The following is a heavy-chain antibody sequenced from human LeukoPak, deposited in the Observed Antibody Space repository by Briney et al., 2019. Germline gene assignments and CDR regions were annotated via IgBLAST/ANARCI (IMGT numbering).Heavy chain of an antibody. D-gene: IGHD3-9*01. CDR2: IIPIFGTA. CDR1: GGTFSSYA. V-gene: IGHV1-69*01. CDR3: AREVLRYFDWLPRLGYYYYGMDV. Sequence: SVKVSCKASGGTFSSYAISWVRQAPGQGLEWMGGIIPIFGTANYAQKFQGRVTITADESTSTAYMELSSLRSEDTAVYYCAREVLRYFDWLPRLGYYYYGMDVWGQGTTVTVSS. J-gene: IGHJ6*02.